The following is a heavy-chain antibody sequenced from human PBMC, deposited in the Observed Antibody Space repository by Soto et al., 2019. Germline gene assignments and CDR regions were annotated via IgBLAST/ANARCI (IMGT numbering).Heavy chain of an antibody. CDR2: IFYTGST. J-gene: IGHJ4*02. Sequence: SETLSLTCSVSGGSISGHYWIWIRQSPGKGLEWIGYIFYTGSTNYNPSLKSRVTLSVDTSKNQFSLRLSSVTAADTAVYYCARVGSSGWSPDYWGQGALVTVS. CDR1: GGSISGHY. CDR3: ARVGSSGWSPDY. D-gene: IGHD6-19*01. V-gene: IGHV4-59*11.